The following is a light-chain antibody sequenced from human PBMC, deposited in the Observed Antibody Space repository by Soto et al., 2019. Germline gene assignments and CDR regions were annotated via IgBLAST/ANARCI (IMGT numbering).Light chain of an antibody. J-gene: IGLJ1*01. CDR1: TSDIGGYDF. Sequence: QSGLTQPPSASGSPGQSVAISCTGTTSDIGGYDFVSWYQQHPGKAPKLLIYEVNKRPSGVPDRFSGSKSGNTASLTVSGLQAEDEADYYGSSRGGSSPYVFGRGTKVTVL. V-gene: IGLV2-8*01. CDR3: SSRGGSSPYV. CDR2: EVN.